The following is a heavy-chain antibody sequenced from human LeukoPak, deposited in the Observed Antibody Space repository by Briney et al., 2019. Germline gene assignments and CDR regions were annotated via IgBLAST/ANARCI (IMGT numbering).Heavy chain of an antibody. CDR2: VNPNSGNT. V-gene: IGHV1-8*01. Sequence: ASVKVSCKASGYTFTSYDINWVRQATGQGLEWMGWVNPNSGNTGYAQKFQGRVTMTRNTSISTAYMELSSLRSEDTAVYYCARGLRASSGWFHNYYYYHMDVWGKGTTATVSS. J-gene: IGHJ6*03. D-gene: IGHD6-19*01. CDR1: GYTFTSYD. CDR3: ARGLRASSGWFHNYYYYHMDV.